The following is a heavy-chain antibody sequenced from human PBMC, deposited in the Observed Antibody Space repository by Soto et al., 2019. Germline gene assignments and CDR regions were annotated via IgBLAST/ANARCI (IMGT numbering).Heavy chain of an antibody. V-gene: IGHV4-39*01. CDR2: IYYSGST. CDR3: ARHDFWSGSPPFDP. J-gene: IGHJ5*02. D-gene: IGHD3-3*01. CDR1: GGSISSSSYY. Sequence: SETLSLTCTVSGGSISSSSYYWGWIRQPPGKGLEWIGSIYYSGSTYYNPSLKSRVTISVDTSKNQFSLKLSSVTAADTAVYYCARHDFWSGSPPFDPWGQGTLVTVS.